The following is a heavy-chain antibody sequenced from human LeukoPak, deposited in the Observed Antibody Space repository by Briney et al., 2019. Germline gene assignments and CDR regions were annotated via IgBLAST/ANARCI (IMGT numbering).Heavy chain of an antibody. CDR1: GYTFTGYY. Sequence: VASVKVSCKASGYTFTGYYMHWVRQAPGQGLEWMGWINPNSGGTNYAQKFQGRVTMTRDTSISTAYMELSRLRSDDTAVYYCGSRCYYPSSSMDVWGQGTTVTVSS. CDR3: GSRCYYPSSSMDV. D-gene: IGHD3-10*01. V-gene: IGHV1-2*02. CDR2: INPNSGGT. J-gene: IGHJ6*02.